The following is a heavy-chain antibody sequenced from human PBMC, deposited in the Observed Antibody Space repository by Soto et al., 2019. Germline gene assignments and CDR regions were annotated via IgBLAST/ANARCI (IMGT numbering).Heavy chain of an antibody. CDR3: TRDDGSTSDYYYYGMDV. Sequence: GGSLRLSCTASGFTFGDYAMRWVRQAPGKGLEWVGFIRSKAYGGTTEYAASVKGRFTISRDDSKSIAYLQMNSLKTEDTAVYYCTRDDGSTSDYYYYGMDVWGQGTTVTVSS. CDR1: GFTFGDYA. CDR2: IRSKAYGGTT. D-gene: IGHD2-2*01. J-gene: IGHJ6*02. V-gene: IGHV3-49*04.